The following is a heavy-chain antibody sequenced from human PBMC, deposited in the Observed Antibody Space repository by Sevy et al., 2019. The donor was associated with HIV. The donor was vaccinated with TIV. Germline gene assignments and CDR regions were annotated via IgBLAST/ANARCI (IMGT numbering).Heavy chain of an antibody. V-gene: IGHV3-49*03. CDR1: GFTFGDYG. J-gene: IGHJ4*02. Sequence: GGSLRLSCIGSGFTFGDYGMSWFRQAPGKGLEWVGFMRSKTYGGTIEYAASVKGRFTISRDDSKSIAYLQMSSLKTEDTAVYYCSRALGSFGDHFIPWGQGTLVTVSS. CDR3: SRALGSFGDHFIP. CDR2: MRSKTYGGTI. D-gene: IGHD2-21*02.